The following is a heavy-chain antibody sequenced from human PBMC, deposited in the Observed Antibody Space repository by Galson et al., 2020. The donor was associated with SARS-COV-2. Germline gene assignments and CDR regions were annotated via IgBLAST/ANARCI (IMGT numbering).Heavy chain of an antibody. V-gene: IGHV3-30*04. CDR1: GFTFSNYV. J-gene: IGHJ4*02. CDR2: ISSDGSNS. CDR3: ARGGEWELPYYFDY. Sequence: SCAAPGFTFSNYVMHWVRQAPGKGPEWVAVISSDGSNSFYADSLKGRFTISRDNSKSTLYLQMNSLRAEDTAVYYCARGGEWELPYYFDYWGQGTLVTVSS. D-gene: IGHD1-26*01.